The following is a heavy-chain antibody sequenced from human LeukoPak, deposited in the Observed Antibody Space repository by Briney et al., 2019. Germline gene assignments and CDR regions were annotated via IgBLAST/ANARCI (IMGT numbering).Heavy chain of an antibody. CDR1: GFTFSSYA. J-gene: IGHJ6*02. CDR2: ISGSGGST. D-gene: IGHD2-15*01. Sequence: PGGSLRLSCAASGFTFSSYAMGWVRQAPGKGLEWVSAISGSGGSTYYADSVKGRFTISRDNSKNTLYLQMNSLRAEDTAVYYCAKSVVVADLYYYGMDVWGQGTTVTVSS. CDR3: AKSVVVADLYYYGMDV. V-gene: IGHV3-23*01.